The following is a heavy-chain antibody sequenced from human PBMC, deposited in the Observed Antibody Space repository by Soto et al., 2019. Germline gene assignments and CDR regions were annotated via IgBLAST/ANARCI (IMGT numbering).Heavy chain of an antibody. D-gene: IGHD1-26*01. V-gene: IGHV3-23*01. J-gene: IGHJ4*02. CDR2: ISGSGGST. CDR3: AKSRYSGSYHRFFDY. CDR1: GFTFSSYA. Sequence: PGGSLRLSCAASGFTFSSYAMSWVRQAPGKGLEWVSAISGSGGSTYYADSVKGRFTISRDNSRNTLYLQMNSLRAEDTAVYYCAKSRYSGSYHRFFDYWGQGTLVTVSS.